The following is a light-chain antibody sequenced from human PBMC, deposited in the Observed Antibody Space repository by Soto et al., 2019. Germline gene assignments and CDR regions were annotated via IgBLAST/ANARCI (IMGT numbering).Light chain of an antibody. CDR3: GSYNRGSPVV. CDR2: DVS. J-gene: IGLJ1*01. V-gene: IGLV2-14*01. CDR1: SSDVGGYNY. Sequence: QSALTQPASVSGSPGQSITISCTGTSSDVGGYNYVSWYQQHPGKAPKLMIYDVSNRPSGVSSRFSGSKSGHTAPLTISGLQAGDKASFFGGSYNRGSPVVFGRGSRGTVL.